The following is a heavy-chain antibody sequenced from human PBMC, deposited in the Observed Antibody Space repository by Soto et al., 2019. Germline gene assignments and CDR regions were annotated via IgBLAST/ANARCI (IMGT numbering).Heavy chain of an antibody. D-gene: IGHD3-3*01. V-gene: IGHV3-15*01. J-gene: IGHJ4*02. CDR1: GFTFFTAW. Sequence: DVQLVESGGGLVQPGGSLRLSCATSGFTFFTAWMSWVRQAPGKGLEWVGRIKSRTDGGTADYAAPTKGRFTILRDDSKKTLYLQMDSLRTEDTAVYYCTTDLSISIFGVVTDLGYWGQGTLVSVSS. CDR3: TTDLSISIFGVVTDLGY. CDR2: IKSRTDGGTA.